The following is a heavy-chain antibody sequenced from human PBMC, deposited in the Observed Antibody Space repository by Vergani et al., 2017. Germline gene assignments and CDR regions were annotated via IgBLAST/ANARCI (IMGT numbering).Heavy chain of an antibody. Sequence: VQLVESGGGLVQPGGSLRLSCAASGFTFSSYAMSWVRQAPGKGLEWVSAISGSGGSTYYADSVKGRFTISRDNSKNTLYLEMNSLRAEDTAVYYCAKDMRAFGVVIPSIDCWGQGTLVTVSS. CDR1: GFTFSSYA. D-gene: IGHD3-3*01. J-gene: IGHJ4*02. V-gene: IGHV3-23*04. CDR2: ISGSGGST. CDR3: AKDMRAFGVVIPSIDC.